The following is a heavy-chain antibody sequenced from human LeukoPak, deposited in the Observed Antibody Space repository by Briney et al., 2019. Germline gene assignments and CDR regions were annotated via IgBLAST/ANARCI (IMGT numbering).Heavy chain of an antibody. CDR2: IYTGGNT. CDR3: ARGDDSGYYDYFDY. Sequence: GALRLSCAASGFTVDSNYLSWVRQAPGKGLEWVSTIYTGGNTYYAASVKGRFTISRDFSKNTVFLHMNSLRAEDTAMYYCARGDDSGYYDYFDYWGQGALVTVSS. J-gene: IGHJ4*02. CDR1: GFTVDSNY. V-gene: IGHV3-53*01. D-gene: IGHD3-22*01.